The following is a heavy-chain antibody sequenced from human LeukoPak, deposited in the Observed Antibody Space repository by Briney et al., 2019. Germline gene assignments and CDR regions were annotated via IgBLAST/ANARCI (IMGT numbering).Heavy chain of an antibody. CDR2: IYTSGST. J-gene: IGHJ4*02. CDR1: GGSISSGSYY. Sequence: SQTLSLTCTVSGGSISSGSYYWSWIRQPAGKGLEWIGRIYTSGSTNYNPSLKSRVTISVDTSKNQFSLKLSSVTAADTALYYCARVGGTIAAAGKVLYYFDHWGQGTLVTVSS. CDR3: ARVGGTIAAAGKVLYYFDH. V-gene: IGHV4-61*02. D-gene: IGHD6-13*01.